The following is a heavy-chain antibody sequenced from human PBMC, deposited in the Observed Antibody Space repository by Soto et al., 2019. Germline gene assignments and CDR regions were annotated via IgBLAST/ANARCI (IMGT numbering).Heavy chain of an antibody. Sequence: QVQLVESGGGVVQPGRSLRLSCAASGFMFSNHGMHWVRQAPGTGLEWVAVIWSDGNNKYYADSVKGRFTISRDNSKNTVYLQMDSLLAEDTAVYYCVRGDNWNDEASDYWGQGTLVTVSS. J-gene: IGHJ4*02. CDR2: IWSDGNNK. CDR3: VRGDNWNDEASDY. V-gene: IGHV3-33*01. D-gene: IGHD1-1*01. CDR1: GFMFSNHG.